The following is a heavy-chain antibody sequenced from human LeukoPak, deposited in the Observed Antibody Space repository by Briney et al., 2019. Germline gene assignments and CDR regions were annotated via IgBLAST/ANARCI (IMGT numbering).Heavy chain of an antibody. Sequence: PSETLSLTCAVYGGSFSGYYWSWIRQPPGKGLEWIGEINHSGSTNYNPSLKSRVTISVDTSKNQFSLKLSSVTAADTAVYYCARGSRIAAAGNFVYWGQGTLVTVSS. J-gene: IGHJ4*02. D-gene: IGHD6-13*01. CDR3: ARGSRIAAAGNFVY. CDR2: INHSGST. CDR1: GGSFSGYY. V-gene: IGHV4-34*01.